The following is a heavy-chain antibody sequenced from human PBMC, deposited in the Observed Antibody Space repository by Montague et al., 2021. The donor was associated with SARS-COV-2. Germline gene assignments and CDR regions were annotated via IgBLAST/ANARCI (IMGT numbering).Heavy chain of an antibody. V-gene: IGHV4-39*07. CDR1: GGSVSSSRYY. CDR2: IYYSGST. Sequence: SETLSFTCTVSGGSVSSSRYYWGWIRQPPGKGLEWIGSIYYSGSTYYNPSLKSRVTVSVDMSKNQISLKLSSVTAADTAVYYCASVRSAGSGSCDIAYLRVGDWGQGTLVTVSS. J-gene: IGHJ4*01. D-gene: IGHD3-10*01. CDR3: ASVRSAGSGSCDIAYLRVGD.